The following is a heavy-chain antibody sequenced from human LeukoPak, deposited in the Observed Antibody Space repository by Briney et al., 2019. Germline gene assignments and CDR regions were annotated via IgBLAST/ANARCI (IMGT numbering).Heavy chain of an antibody. CDR1: EYSFTSYW. V-gene: IGHV5-51*01. CDR3: ARGINSGSATGAFDI. CDR2: IYPGNSDT. Sequence: GESLKISCKGSEYSFTSYWIGWVRQMPGKGLEWMGIIYPGNSDTRYSPSFQGQVTISADKSISTAYLQWSSLKASDTAMYYCARGINSGSATGAFDIWGQGTMVTVSS. J-gene: IGHJ3*02. D-gene: IGHD1-26*01.